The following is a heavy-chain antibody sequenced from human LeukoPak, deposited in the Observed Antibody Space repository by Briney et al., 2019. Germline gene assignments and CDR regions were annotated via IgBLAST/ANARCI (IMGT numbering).Heavy chain of an antibody. J-gene: IGHJ6*02. CDR3: TKDHDGMHA. CDR2: ISVSGSRA. D-gene: IGHD3-16*01. CDR1: GFTFSSNA. V-gene: IGHV3-23*01. Sequence: GGSLRLSCAASGFTFSSNAMSWVRQAPGKGLEWVSVISVSGSRAYYADFVKGLFTVSRDNSKNTVLLQMNSLRVEDTAVYYCTKDHDGMHAWGQGTTVTVSS.